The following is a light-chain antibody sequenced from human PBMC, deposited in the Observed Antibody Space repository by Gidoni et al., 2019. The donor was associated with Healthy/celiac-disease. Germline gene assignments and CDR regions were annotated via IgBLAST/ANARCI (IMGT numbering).Light chain of an antibody. CDR1: TGAVTSGHY. Sequence: QPALPHLPPLPVPPGRTVTLTCGSSTGAVTSGHYPYWFQQKPGQAPRTMIYDTSNKHSWRPDRFSGSHLGGKAALTLSGAQPEDEAEYYCLLSYSGAYVVFGGGTKLTVL. CDR3: LLSYSGAYVV. CDR2: DTS. J-gene: IGLJ2*01. V-gene: IGLV7-46*01.